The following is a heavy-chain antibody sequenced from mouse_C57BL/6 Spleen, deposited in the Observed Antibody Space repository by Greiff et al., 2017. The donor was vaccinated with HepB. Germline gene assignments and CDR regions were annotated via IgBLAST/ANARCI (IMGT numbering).Heavy chain of an antibody. V-gene: IGHV1-64*01. CDR2: IHPNSGST. J-gene: IGHJ4*01. D-gene: IGHD1-1*01. CDR1: GYTFTSYW. CDR3: ARVLLRPTTVSYYAMDY. Sequence: QVQLKQPGAELVKPGASVKLSCKASGYTFTSYWMHWVKQRPGQGLEWIGMIHPNSGSTNYNEKFKSKATLTVDKSSSTAYMQLSSLTSEDSAVYYCARVLLRPTTVSYYAMDYWGQGTSVTVSS.